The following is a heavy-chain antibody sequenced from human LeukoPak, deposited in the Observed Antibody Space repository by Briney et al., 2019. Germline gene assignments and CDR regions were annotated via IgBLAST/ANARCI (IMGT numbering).Heavy chain of an antibody. CDR2: FYYSGST. D-gene: IGHD2-2*01. J-gene: IGHJ5*02. Sequence: SGTLSLTCTVSGGSISSSSYYWGWIRQPPGKGLEWIGNFYYSGSTYYNPSLKSPVTISVDTSKNQFSLKLSSVTAADTAVYYCAARYCSSISCYPNGFDPWGQGTLVTVSS. V-gene: IGHV4-39*01. CDR3: AARYCSSISCYPNGFDP. CDR1: GGSISSSSYY.